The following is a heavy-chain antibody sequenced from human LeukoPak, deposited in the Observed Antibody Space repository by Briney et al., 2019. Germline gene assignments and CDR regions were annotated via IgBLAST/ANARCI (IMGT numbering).Heavy chain of an antibody. Sequence: SLKVSCKASGGTFSSYAISGVRQAPGQGLVWMGRIIPILGIANYAQKSQGRVTITADKSTSTAYMELSSLRSEDTAVYYCARPLYDSSGYYYDFYWGQGTLVTVSS. CDR3: ARPLYDSSGYYYDFY. CDR2: IIPILGIA. D-gene: IGHD3-22*01. J-gene: IGHJ4*02. V-gene: IGHV1-69*04. CDR1: GGTFSSYA.